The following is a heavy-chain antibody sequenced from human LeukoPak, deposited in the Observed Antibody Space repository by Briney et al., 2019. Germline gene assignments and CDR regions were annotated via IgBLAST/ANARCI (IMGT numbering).Heavy chain of an antibody. CDR3: AKHSNWNAGVDWFDP. Sequence: SETLSLTCAVSGGSISSSNWWSWVRQPPGKGLEWIGEIYHSGSTNYNPSLKSRVTISVDKSKNQFSLKLSSVTAADTAVYYCAKHSNWNAGVDWFDPWGQGTLVTVSS. D-gene: IGHD1-20*01. CDR2: IYHSGST. J-gene: IGHJ5*02. CDR1: GGSISSSNW. V-gene: IGHV4-4*02.